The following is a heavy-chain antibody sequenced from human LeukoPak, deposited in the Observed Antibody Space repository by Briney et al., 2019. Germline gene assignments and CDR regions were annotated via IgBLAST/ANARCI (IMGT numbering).Heavy chain of an antibody. CDR2: IKQDGSEK. V-gene: IGHV3-7*01. CDR1: GFTFSSYW. D-gene: IGHD6-13*01. J-gene: IGHJ4*02. CDR3: ARDSSIATAGSDY. Sequence: GGSLRLSCAASGFTFSSYWMSWVRQAPGKGLEWVANIKQDGSEKYYVDSVKGRFTISRDNAKNSLYLQMNSLRAEDTAVYYCARDSSIATAGSDYWGQGTLVTVSS.